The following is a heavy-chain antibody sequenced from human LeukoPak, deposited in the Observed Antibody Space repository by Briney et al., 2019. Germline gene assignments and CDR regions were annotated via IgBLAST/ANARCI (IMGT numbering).Heavy chain of an antibody. CDR1: GYTFTGYY. Sequence: ASVKVSCKASGYTFTGYYMHWVRQAPGQGLEWMGRINPNSGGTNYAQKFQGRVTMTRDTSISTAYMELSRLISDDTAVYYCAREAVVVVAATDYYYYYMDVWGKGTTVTVSS. CDR3: AREAVVVVAATDYYYYYMDV. J-gene: IGHJ6*03. V-gene: IGHV1-2*06. D-gene: IGHD2-15*01. CDR2: INPNSGGT.